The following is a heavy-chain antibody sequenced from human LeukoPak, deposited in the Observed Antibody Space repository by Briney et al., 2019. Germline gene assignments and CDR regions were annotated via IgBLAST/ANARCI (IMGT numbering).Heavy chain of an antibody. D-gene: IGHD2-15*01. CDR3: ARDANSLLSYYYMDV. Sequence: GGSLRLSCAASGFTFSSYWMSWVRQAPGKGLEWVANIKQDGSEKYYVDSVKGRFTISRDNAKNSLYLQMNSLRAEDTAVYYCARDANSLLSYYYMDVWGKGTTVTVSS. CDR1: GFTFSSYW. J-gene: IGHJ6*03. V-gene: IGHV3-7*01. CDR2: IKQDGSEK.